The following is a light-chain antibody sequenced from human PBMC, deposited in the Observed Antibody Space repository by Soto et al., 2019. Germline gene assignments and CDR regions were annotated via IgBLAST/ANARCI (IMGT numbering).Light chain of an antibody. CDR3: SSYTSSITVV. CDR2: DVS. CDR1: SSDVGAYNY. V-gene: IGLV2-14*01. Sequence: QSALTQPASVSGSPGQSITISCTGTSSDVGAYNYVSWYQQHPGKAPKLIIYDVSNRPSGVSDRFSGSKSGNTASLTISGLQAEDEADYYFSSYTSSITVVFGGGTKLTVL. J-gene: IGLJ2*01.